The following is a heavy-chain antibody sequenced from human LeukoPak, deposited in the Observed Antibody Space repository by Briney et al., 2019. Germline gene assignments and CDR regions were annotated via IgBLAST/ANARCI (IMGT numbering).Heavy chain of an antibody. CDR2: ISGSGGST. CDR1: GFTFSSYA. D-gene: IGHD2-21*02. V-gene: IGHV3-23*01. Sequence: PGGSLRLSCAAPGFTFSSYAMSWVRQAPGKGLEWVSAISGSGGSTYYADSVKGRFTISRDNSKNTLYLQMNSLRAEDTAVYYCAKDSRVRGLPDYYYYMDVWGKGTTVTVSS. J-gene: IGHJ6*03. CDR3: AKDSRVRGLPDYYYYMDV.